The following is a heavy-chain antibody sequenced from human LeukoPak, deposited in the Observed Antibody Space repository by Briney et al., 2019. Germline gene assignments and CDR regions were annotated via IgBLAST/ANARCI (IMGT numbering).Heavy chain of an antibody. CDR1: GFTFHTHA. Sequence: PGGSLRLSCAASGFTFHTHAMSWVRQAPEKGLEWVSSLTRTGRTTYYADSVKGRFTISRDNLKNTVYLQMNSLRGEDTAIYYCAKDRPNFYEASGSYYKMKGDFWGQGTLVTVSS. V-gene: IGHV3-23*01. CDR3: AKDRPNFYEASGSYYKMKGDF. D-gene: IGHD3-10*01. J-gene: IGHJ4*02. CDR2: LTRTGRTT.